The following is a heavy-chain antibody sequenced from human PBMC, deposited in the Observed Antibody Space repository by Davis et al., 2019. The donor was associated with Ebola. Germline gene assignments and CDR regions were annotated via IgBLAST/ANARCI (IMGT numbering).Heavy chain of an antibody. Sequence: SETLSLTCTVSGGSISSSSYYWGWIRQPPGKGLEWIGSIYYSGSTYYNPSLKSRVTISVDTSKNQFSLKLSSVTAADTAVYYCARTGTGKDFDYWGQGTLVTVSS. CDR1: GGSISSSSYY. D-gene: IGHD7-27*01. CDR2: IYYSGST. V-gene: IGHV4-39*01. CDR3: ARTGTGKDFDY. J-gene: IGHJ4*02.